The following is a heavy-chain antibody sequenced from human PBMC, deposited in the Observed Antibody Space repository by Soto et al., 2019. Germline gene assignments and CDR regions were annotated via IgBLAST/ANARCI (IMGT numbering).Heavy chain of an antibody. CDR2: ISGSGGST. J-gene: IGHJ4*02. V-gene: IGHV3-23*01. CDR3: AKGHTMVRGVIAAHKYYFDY. CDR1: GFTFSSYA. D-gene: IGHD3-10*01. Sequence: GGSLRLSCAASGFTFSSYAMSWVRQAPGKGLEWVSAISGSGGSTYYADSVKGRFTISRDNSKNTLYLQMNSLRAEDTAVYYCAKGHTMVRGVIAAHKYYFDYWGQGTLVTVSS.